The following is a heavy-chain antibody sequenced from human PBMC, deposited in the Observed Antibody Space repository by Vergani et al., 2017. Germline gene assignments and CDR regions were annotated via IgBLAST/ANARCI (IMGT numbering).Heavy chain of an antibody. J-gene: IGHJ3*02. CDR1: GGSISSYY. CDR2: IYYSGST. V-gene: IGHV4-59*01. CDR3: ARDSCIAVAGRRGDAFDI. Sequence: QVQLQESGPGLVKPSETLSLTCTVSGGSISSYYWSWIRQPPGKGLEWIGYIYYSGSTNYKPSLKSRVTISVDTSKNQFSLKLSSVTAADTAVYYYARDSCIAVAGRRGDAFDIWGQGTMVTVSS. D-gene: IGHD6-19*01.